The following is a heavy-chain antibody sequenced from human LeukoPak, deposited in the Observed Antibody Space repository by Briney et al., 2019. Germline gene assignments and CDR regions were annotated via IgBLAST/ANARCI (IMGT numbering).Heavy chain of an antibody. J-gene: IGHJ4*02. CDR3: ARGRLRSSNAY. CDR2: IYYSGGT. V-gene: IGHV4-59*01. CDR1: GGSISSYY. Sequence: PSETLSLTCTGSGGSISSYYWSWIGQPPGKGVEGIGYIYYSGGTNYNPSLKSQRTISVDTSKNQSALKLSSVTAADTAVYYCARGRLRSSNAYWGQGTLVTVSS. D-gene: IGHD4-17*01.